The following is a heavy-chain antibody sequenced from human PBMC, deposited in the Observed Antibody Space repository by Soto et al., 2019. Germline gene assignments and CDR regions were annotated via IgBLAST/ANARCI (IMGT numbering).Heavy chain of an antibody. D-gene: IGHD2-2*01. CDR2: INPNSGGT. V-gene: IGHV1-2*02. J-gene: IGHJ6*02. CDR1: GYTFTGYY. Sequence: ASVKVSCKASGYTFTGYYMHWARQAPGQGLEWMGWINPNSGGTNYAQKFQGRVTMTRDTSISTAYMELSRLRSDDTAVYYCARTSALNIVVVPAANYYYYGMDVWGQGTTVTVSS. CDR3: ARTSALNIVVVPAANYYYYGMDV.